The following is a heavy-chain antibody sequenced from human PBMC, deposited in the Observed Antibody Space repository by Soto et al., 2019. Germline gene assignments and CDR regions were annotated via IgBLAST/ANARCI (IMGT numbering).Heavy chain of an antibody. CDR3: ARNLLGELSFDYYYYYMDV. CDR1: SGSISNYC. Sequence: PSETLSLTCTVSSGSISNYCWTWIRQPPGKGLEWIGCVYYSGSTSYNPSLKSRVTISIDTSKNQFSLKLTSVTAADTAVYYCARNLLGELSFDYYYYYMDVWGKGTTVTVSS. CDR2: VYYSGST. J-gene: IGHJ6*03. V-gene: IGHV4-59*01. D-gene: IGHD3-16*02.